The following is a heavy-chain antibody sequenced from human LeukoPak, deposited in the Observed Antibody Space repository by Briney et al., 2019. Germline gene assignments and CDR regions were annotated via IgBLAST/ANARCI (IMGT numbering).Heavy chain of an antibody. J-gene: IGHJ4*02. CDR2: MNPNSGNT. D-gene: IGHD1-26*01. CDR3: ARGSRRRERSYYFDY. V-gene: IGHV1-8*02. Sequence: ASVKVSFTASGYTFNSYGINWVRQATGQGLEWMGWMNPNSGNTGYAQKFQGRVTMTRNTSISTAYMELSSLRSEDTAVYYCARGSRRRERSYYFDYWGQGTLVTVSS. CDR1: GYTFNSYG.